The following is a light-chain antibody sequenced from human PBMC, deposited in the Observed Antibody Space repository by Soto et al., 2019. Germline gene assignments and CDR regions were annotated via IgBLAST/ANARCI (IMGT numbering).Light chain of an antibody. V-gene: IGLV2-14*01. CDR3: SSYTSSNWV. CDR2: DVS. J-gene: IGLJ3*02. CDR1: SSDVGGYNY. Sequence: QSALTQPASVSGSPGQSITISCTGTSSDVGGYNYVSWYQQHPGKAPKLMIYDVSNRPSGVSNRFSGSKSGNTASLTISGLQAEDEADYYCSSYTSSNWVFGGGT.